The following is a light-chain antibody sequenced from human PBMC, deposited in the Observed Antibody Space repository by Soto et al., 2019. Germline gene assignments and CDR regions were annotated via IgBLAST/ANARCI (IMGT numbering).Light chain of an antibody. Sequence: EIVMTQSPATLSVSPGDTATLSCRASQSVSRNLAWYQQKPGQAPRLLIYGASIRATGAPARFSGSGSGTEFTLTISSLQSEDFAVYYCQLYNNWPPWTFGQGTKVEIK. CDR1: QSVSRN. CDR3: QLYNNWPPWT. V-gene: IGKV3-15*01. J-gene: IGKJ1*01. CDR2: GAS.